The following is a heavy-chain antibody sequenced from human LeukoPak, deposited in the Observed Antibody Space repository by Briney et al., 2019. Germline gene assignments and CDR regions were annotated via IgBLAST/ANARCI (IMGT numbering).Heavy chain of an antibody. D-gene: IGHD2-2*01. Sequence: PGRSLRLSCEVSGFTFTRYSMHWVRQAPGKGLEWVAVVWHDGSDNAYADSVKGRFTISRDDTKNMLYLQMNSLRAEDTALYYCARDRTYCSSTSCTRLGMDVWGQGTTVTVSS. CDR2: VWHDGSDN. J-gene: IGHJ6*02. CDR3: ARDRTYCSSTSCTRLGMDV. V-gene: IGHV3-33*01. CDR1: GFTFTRYS.